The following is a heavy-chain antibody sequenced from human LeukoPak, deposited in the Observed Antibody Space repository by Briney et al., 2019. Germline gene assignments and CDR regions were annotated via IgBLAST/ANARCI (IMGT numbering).Heavy chain of an antibody. J-gene: IGHJ4*02. V-gene: IGHV4-61*02. CDR1: GRSITFGSYY. D-gene: IGHD3-16*02. Sequence: SDTLSLTCTVSGRSITFGSYYWTWIRQPAGKGLECIGRIYTSGRTFYNPSLKSRVTISMDKSLNQFSLRLSSVTAADTAVDYCARARVITASFDDWGQGSLVTVSS. CDR3: ARARVITASFDD. CDR2: IYTSGRT.